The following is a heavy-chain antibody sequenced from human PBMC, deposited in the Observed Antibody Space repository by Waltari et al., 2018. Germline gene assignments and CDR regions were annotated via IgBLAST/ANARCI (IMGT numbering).Heavy chain of an antibody. J-gene: IGHJ4*02. CDR1: GFHFNHFA. CDR2: IGSGGDI. Sequence: EVQLVESGGGLVQPGGSLKLSCKVSGFHFNHFAVSWVRQAPGKGLEWVSTIGSGGDIYYGDSVKGRFFISRDNSKNTLYLQMNSLRVEDTAVYYCAKQQGWELFEYFFDYWGQGTLVSVS. CDR3: AKQQGWELFEYFFDY. V-gene: IGHV3-23*04. D-gene: IGHD1-26*01.